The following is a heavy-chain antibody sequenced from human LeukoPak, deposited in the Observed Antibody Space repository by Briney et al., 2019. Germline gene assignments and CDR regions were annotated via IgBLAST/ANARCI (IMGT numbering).Heavy chain of an antibody. J-gene: IGHJ4*02. CDR3: ARDAGSGSYYWIDY. Sequence: PGRSLTLSCGASGFTFSTYGMHWVRQAPGRGLEWVAVIWYDGSNRYHLDSVKGRFTISRDHSQNTVYLHMNSLRVEDTAVYYCARDAGSGSYYWIDYWGQGTLVTVSS. D-gene: IGHD1-26*01. V-gene: IGHV3-33*01. CDR1: GFTFSTYG. CDR2: IWYDGSNR.